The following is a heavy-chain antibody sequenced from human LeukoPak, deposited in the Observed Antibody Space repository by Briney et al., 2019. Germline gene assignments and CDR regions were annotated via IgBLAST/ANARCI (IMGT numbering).Heavy chain of an antibody. V-gene: IGHV4-31*03. D-gene: IGHD3-10*01. CDR1: GGSISSGGYY. CDR2: IYYSRST. J-gene: IGHJ5*02. Sequence: PSETLSLTCTVSGGSISSGGYYWSWIRQHPGKGLEWIGYIYYSRSTYYNPSLKSRVTISVGTSKNQFSLKLSSVTAADTAVYYCARSHGSGSSCWFDPWGQGTLVTVSS. CDR3: ARSHGSGSSCWFDP.